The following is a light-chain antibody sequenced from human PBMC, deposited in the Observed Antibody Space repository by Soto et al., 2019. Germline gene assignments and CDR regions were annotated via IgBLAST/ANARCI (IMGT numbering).Light chain of an antibody. CDR1: YIGSKN. V-gene: IGLV3-21*02. CDR3: QVWDSSSDDVV. J-gene: IGLJ3*02. CDR2: EDR. Sequence: SYELTQPPSVSVAPGQTASITGGGDYIGSKNVHWYQQRPGQAPVVVVFEDRVRPSGIPERFSGSNSGNTATLTIIGVEAGDEADYYCQVWDSSSDDVVFGGGTKLTVL.